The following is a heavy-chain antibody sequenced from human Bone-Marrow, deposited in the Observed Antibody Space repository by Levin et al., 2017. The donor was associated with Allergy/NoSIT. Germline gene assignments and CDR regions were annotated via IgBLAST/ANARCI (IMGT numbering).Heavy chain of an antibody. Sequence: LSLTCAASGFAFSDYWMHWVRQVPGKGLVWVSRISSDGTTTTYADTVQGRFTISRDNAKKTLNLQMTSLRADDTAVYYCVREETYSSDNWGQGTLVTVSS. CDR3: VREETYSSDN. D-gene: IGHD6-25*01. J-gene: IGHJ4*02. V-gene: IGHV3-74*01. CDR2: ISSDGTTT. CDR1: GFAFSDYW.